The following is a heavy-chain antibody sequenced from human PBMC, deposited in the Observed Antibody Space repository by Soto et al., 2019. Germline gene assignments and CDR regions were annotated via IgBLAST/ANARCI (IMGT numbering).Heavy chain of an antibody. J-gene: IGHJ1*01. CDR2: FKSKSDGGTT. V-gene: IGHV3-15*01. CDR1: GFTLSNPW. Sequence: EVQLVESGGDLVQPGGSLRLSCAASGFTLSNPWMSWVRRAPGKGREGVGRFKSKSDGGTTDYAAPVKGKFIISRDDSKNTLYLQMNGLKTEDTAVYYCIRDSREDNRGYHGFFQHWGQGTLVTVSS. D-gene: IGHD3-22*01. CDR3: IRDSREDNRGYHGFFQH.